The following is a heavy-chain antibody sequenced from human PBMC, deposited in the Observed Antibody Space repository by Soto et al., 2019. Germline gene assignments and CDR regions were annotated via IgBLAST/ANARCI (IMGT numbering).Heavy chain of an antibody. CDR2: ISGSGGST. D-gene: IGHD6-19*01. CDR1: GFTFSSYA. Sequence: QPGGSLRLSCAASGFTFSSYAMGWVRQAPGKGLEWVSAISGSGGSTYYADSVKGRFTISRDNSKNTLYLQMNSLRAEDTAVYYCAKDREWLVFSSFDYWRQGTLVTVSS. V-gene: IGHV3-23*01. CDR3: AKDREWLVFSSFDY. J-gene: IGHJ4*02.